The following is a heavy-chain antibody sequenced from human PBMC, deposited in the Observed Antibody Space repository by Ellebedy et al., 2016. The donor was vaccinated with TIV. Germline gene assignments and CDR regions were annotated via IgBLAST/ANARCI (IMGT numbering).Heavy chain of an antibody. CDR1: GYTFTSYG. J-gene: IGHJ4*02. Sequence: ASVKVSXXASGYTFTSYGISWVRQAPGQGLEWMGWISAYNGNTNYAQKFQGRVTITADESTSTAYMELSSLRSEDTAVYYCARGGGGIQLWLLDYWGQGTLVTVSS. CDR3: ARGGGGIQLWLLDY. D-gene: IGHD5-18*01. CDR2: ISAYNGNT. V-gene: IGHV1-18*04.